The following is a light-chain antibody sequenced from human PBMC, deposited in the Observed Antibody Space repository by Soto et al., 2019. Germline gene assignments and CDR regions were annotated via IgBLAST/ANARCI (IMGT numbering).Light chain of an antibody. CDR3: HHYGRSPIFT. CDR2: GAS. V-gene: IGKV3-20*01. J-gene: IGKJ3*01. CDR1: QSITSNY. Sequence: IVLTQSPDTLSLSPGARATVSCRASQSITSNYLAWYQQKPGQAPRLLIYGASTRATGIPDRFSGSGSGRDFTLPVRRVEHEDFARYYWHHYGRSPIFTFGPGTRVDMK.